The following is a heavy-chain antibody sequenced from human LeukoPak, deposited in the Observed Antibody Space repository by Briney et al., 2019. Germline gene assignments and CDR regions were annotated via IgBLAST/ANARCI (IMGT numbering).Heavy chain of an antibody. J-gene: IGHJ6*03. CDR2: MKPNSSNT. CDR3: ARDWNTISYMDV. Sequence: ASEKVSCTASGYTFTGYDINWVCHGPGQGLEWKGWMKPNSSNTGHAQKFQGRDTMSKNTSISTAYMELSSLRSEDTAVYYCARDWNTISYMDVWGKGTTVSV. CDR1: GYTFTGYD. V-gene: IGHV1-8*02. D-gene: IGHD3-3*01.